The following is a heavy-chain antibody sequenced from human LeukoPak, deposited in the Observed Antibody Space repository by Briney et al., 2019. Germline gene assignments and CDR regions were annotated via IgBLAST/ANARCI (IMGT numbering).Heavy chain of an antibody. D-gene: IGHD1-1*01. J-gene: IGHJ4*02. CDR2: ISNSGSST. CDR3: AKAKAGYSFDY. Sequence: GGSLRLSCAASGFTFSSYAMSWVRQAPGKGLEWVSVISNSGSSTYYVHSVKGRFTIPRDNYKDTLYLQMNSLRAEDTAVYYCAKAKAGYSFDYWGQGTLVTVSS. CDR1: GFTFSSYA. V-gene: IGHV3-23*01.